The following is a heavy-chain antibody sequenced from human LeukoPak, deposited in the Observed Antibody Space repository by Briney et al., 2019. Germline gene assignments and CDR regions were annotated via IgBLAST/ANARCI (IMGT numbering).Heavy chain of an antibody. D-gene: IGHD5-18*01. CDR1: GGSIRSYY. J-gene: IGHJ4*02. CDR2: IYFSGST. Sequence: SESLSLTCTVSGGSIRSYYWSWIRQPPGKGLEWMGYIYFSGSTNYNPSLKSRVTISVDTSKNQFSLRLSSVTAADTAIYYCARGYSYGSYYFDYWGQGTLVTVSS. CDR3: ARGYSYGSYYFDY. V-gene: IGHV4-59*01.